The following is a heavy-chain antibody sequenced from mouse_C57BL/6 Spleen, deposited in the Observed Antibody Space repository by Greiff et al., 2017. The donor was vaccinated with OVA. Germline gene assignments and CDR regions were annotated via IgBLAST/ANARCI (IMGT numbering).Heavy chain of an antibody. V-gene: IGHV1-74*01. D-gene: IGHD2-4*01. J-gene: IGHJ2*01. CDR3: AIGPYYDYFYFDY. CDR2: IHPSDSDT. Sequence: VQLQQPGAELVKPGASVKVSCKASGYTFTSYWMHWVKQRPGQGLEWIGRIHPSDSDTNYNQKFKGKATLTVDKSSSTAYMQLSRLTSEDSAVYYGAIGPYYDYFYFDYWGQGTTLTVSA. CDR1: GYTFTSYW.